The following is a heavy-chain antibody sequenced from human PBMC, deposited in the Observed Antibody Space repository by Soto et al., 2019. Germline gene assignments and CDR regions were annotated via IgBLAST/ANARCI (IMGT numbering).Heavy chain of an antibody. V-gene: IGHV1-69*13. CDR3: ARAAPTGISLVHYYYYGMDV. J-gene: IGHJ6*02. CDR2: IIPIFGTA. CDR1: AGTFSSYA. Sequence: GASVKVSCKASAGTFSSYAISCVRQAPGQGLEWMGGIIPIFGTANYAQKFQGRVTITADESTSTAYMELSSLRSEDTAVYYCARAAPTGISLVHYYYYGMDVWGQGTTVTVSS. D-gene: IGHD3-10*01.